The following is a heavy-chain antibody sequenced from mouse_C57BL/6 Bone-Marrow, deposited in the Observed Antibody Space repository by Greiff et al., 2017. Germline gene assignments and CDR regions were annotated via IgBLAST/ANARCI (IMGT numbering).Heavy chain of an antibody. J-gene: IGHJ4*01. D-gene: IGHD2-4*01. CDR1: GYSFTDYN. CDR3: ARGYDYDYAMDY. Sequence: VQLQQPGPELVKPGASVKISCKASGYSFTDYNMNWVKQSNEKSLEWIGVINPNYGTPRYNQKFKGKATLTVDQSSSTAYMQLNSLTSEDSAVYYGARGYDYDYAMDYWGQGTSVTVSS. V-gene: IGHV1-39*01. CDR2: INPNYGTP.